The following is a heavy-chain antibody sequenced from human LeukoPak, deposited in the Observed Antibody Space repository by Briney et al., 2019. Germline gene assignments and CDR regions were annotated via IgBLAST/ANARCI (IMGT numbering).Heavy chain of an antibody. CDR2: INHSGST. CDR1: LGSLRGYY. V-gene: IGHV4-34*01. CDR3: AREVSPDFWSGYTTTWVEYYFDY. J-gene: IGHJ4*02. Sequence: SETLSLTCAVYLGSLRGYYWSWIRQPPGKGLEWIGEINHSGSTNYNPSLKSRVTISVDTSKNQFSLKLSSVTAADTAVYYCAREVSPDFWSGYTTTWVEYYFDYWGQGTLVTVSS. D-gene: IGHD3-3*01.